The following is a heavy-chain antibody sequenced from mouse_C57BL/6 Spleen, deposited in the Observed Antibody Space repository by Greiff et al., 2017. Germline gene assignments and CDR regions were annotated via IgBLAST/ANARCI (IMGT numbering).Heavy chain of an antibody. Sequence: QVQLQQPGAELVKPGASVKLSCKASGYTFTSYWMHWVKQRPGQGLEWIGMIHPNSGSTNYNEKFKSKAILTVDKSSSTDYMQLSSLTSEDSAVYYGARSVTTVIDYWGQGTTLTVSS. CDR2: IHPNSGST. CDR1: GYTFTSYW. D-gene: IGHD1-1*01. CDR3: ARSVTTVIDY. J-gene: IGHJ2*01. V-gene: IGHV1-64*01.